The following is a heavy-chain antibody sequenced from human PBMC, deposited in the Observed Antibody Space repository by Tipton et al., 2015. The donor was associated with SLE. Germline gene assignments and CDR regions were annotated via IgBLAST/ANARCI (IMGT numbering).Heavy chain of an antibody. D-gene: IGHD3-16*01. J-gene: IGHJ6*03. CDR3: AGLRFTYVVGEGVFFYMDV. CDR2: ISTSSSIV. Sequence: GSLRLSCAASGFIFSNYAMNWVRQAPGKGLEWVAYISTSSSIVYYADSVKGRFSISRDKAENSLFLQLDSLRAEDTAVYFCAGLRFTYVVGEGVFFYMDVWTKACTVTASS. CDR1: GFIFSNYA. V-gene: IGHV3-48*03.